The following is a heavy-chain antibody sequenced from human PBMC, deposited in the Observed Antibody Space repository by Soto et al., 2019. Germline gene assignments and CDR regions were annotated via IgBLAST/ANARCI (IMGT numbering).Heavy chain of an antibody. J-gene: IGHJ6*03. CDR1: GFTFSSYG. CDR2: IWYDGSSK. CDR3: ARDQGDFWSGNYSYYYMYV. V-gene: IGHV3-33*01. D-gene: IGHD3-3*01. Sequence: PGGSLRLSCAASGFTFSSYGMHWVRQAPGKGLEWVAVIWYDGSSKYYADSVKGRFTISRDNSKNTLYLQMNSLRAEDTAVYYCARDQGDFWSGNYSYYYMYVWGKGTTVTVSS.